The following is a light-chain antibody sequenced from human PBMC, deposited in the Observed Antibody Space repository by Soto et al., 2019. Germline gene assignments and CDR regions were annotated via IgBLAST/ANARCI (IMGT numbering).Light chain of an antibody. Sequence: EIVLTQSPGTLSLSPGERATLSCRASQSVSSSYLAWYQQKPGQAPRLLIYGASSRATGVPDRFSGSGSGKDFTLTISRLEPEDFAVYYCQQVGSSPRGTFGQGTKVEIK. CDR1: QSVSSSY. V-gene: IGKV3-20*01. J-gene: IGKJ1*01. CDR3: QQVGSSPRGT. CDR2: GAS.